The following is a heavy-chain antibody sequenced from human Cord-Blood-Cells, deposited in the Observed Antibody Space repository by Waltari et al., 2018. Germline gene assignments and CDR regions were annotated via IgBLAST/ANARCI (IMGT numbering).Heavy chain of an antibody. Sequence: QVQLQQWGAGLLKPSETLSLTCAVYGGSFSGYYWSWIRQPPGKGLEWIGEINHSGSTNSNPSLKSRVTISVDTSKNQFSLKLSSVTAADTAVYYCAPIYGSGSYYSRWGQGTLVTVSS. J-gene: IGHJ4*02. CDR2: INHSGST. CDR1: GGSFSGYY. V-gene: IGHV4-34*01. CDR3: APIYGSGSYYSR. D-gene: IGHD3-10*01.